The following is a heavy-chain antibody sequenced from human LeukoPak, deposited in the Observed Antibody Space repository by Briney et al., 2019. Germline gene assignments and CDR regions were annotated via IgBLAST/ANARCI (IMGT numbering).Heavy chain of an antibody. CDR1: GFTSSNAW. CDR2: IKSKTDGGTT. J-gene: IGHJ5*02. Sequence: PGGSLRLACAASGFTSSNAWMSWVRQAPGEGLEWVGRIKSKTDGGTTDYAAPVKGRFTISRDDSKTTLYLQMNSLKTEDTAVYYCTTDLYYYGSGSRPFGPWGQGTLVTVSS. V-gene: IGHV3-15*01. CDR3: TTDLYYYGSGSRPFGP. D-gene: IGHD3-10*01.